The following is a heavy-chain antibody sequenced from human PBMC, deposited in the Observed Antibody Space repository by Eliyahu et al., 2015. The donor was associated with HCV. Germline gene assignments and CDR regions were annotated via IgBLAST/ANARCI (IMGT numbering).Heavy chain of an antibody. J-gene: IGHJ4*02. CDR1: GGSFXGXY. CDR2: INHSGST. V-gene: IGHV4-34*01. Sequence: QVQLQQWGAGLLKPSETLSLTCAXYGGSFXGXYWSWIRQPPGKGLEWIGEINHSGSTNYNPSLKSRVTISVDTSKNQFSLKLSSVTAADTAVYYCARGVVVTAIRRGAFGAYWGQGTLVTVSS. D-gene: IGHD2-21*02. CDR3: ARGVVVTAIRRGAFGAY.